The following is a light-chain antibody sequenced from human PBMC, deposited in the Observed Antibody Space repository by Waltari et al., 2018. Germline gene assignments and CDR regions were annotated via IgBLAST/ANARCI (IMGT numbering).Light chain of an antibody. Sequence: QSGLTQPASVSGTPGQSITISCTGTSSDVGNYNLVSWYPQYPGKAPKLMVYEVTKRTAGVSDRFSGSKSGNPASLTIYGLQSEDEADYYCCSYAGLGIYVFGTGTKVTVL. CDR1: SSDVGNYNL. CDR2: EVT. CDR3: CSYAGLGIYV. V-gene: IGLV2-23*02. J-gene: IGLJ1*01.